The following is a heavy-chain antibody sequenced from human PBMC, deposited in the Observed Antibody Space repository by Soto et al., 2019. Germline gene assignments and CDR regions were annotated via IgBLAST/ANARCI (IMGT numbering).Heavy chain of an antibody. D-gene: IGHD3-10*01. V-gene: IGHV3-30-3*01. CDR3: AREGVGELLMLYYYGMDV. CDR2: ISYDGSNK. CDR1: GFTFSSYA. J-gene: IGHJ6*02. Sequence: PGGSLRLSCAASGFTFSSYAMHWVRQAPGKGLEWVAVISYDGSNKYYADSVKGRFTISRDNSKNTLYLQMNSLRAEDTAVYYCAREGVGELLMLYYYGMDVWGQGTTVTVSS.